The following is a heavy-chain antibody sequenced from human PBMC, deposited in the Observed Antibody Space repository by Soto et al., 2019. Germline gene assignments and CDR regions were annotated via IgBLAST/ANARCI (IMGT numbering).Heavy chain of an antibody. CDR3: AREKGEVVVPAAAFDY. CDR2: IWYDGSNK. Sequence: GGSLRLSCAASGFTFSSYGMHWVRQAPGKGLEWVAVIWYDGSNKYYADSVKGRFTISRDNSKNTLYLQMNSLRAEDTAVYYCAREKGEVVVPAAAFDYWGQGTLVTVSS. CDR1: GFTFSSYG. J-gene: IGHJ4*02. V-gene: IGHV3-33*01. D-gene: IGHD2-2*01.